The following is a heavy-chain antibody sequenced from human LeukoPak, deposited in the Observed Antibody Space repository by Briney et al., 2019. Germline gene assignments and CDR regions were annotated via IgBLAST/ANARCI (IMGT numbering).Heavy chain of an antibody. CDR1: GFTFSSYE. J-gene: IGHJ4*02. CDR3: AKLWENDYGDY. CDR2: ISSTSGSTI. Sequence: GGSLRLSCAASGFTFSSYEMNWVRQAPGKGLEWVSYISSTSGSTIYYADSVKGRFTISRDTSKNTLYLQMNSLRAEDTAVYYCAKLWENDYGDYWGQGTLVTVSS. D-gene: IGHD3-16*01. V-gene: IGHV3-48*03.